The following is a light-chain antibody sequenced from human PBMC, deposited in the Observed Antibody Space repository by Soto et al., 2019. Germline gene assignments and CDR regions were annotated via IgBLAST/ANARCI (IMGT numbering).Light chain of an antibody. J-gene: IGKJ5*01. V-gene: IGKV3-11*01. CDR1: QSIGLA. CDR2: DAS. Sequence: EIVLTQSPATLSLSPGERATLSCRASQSIGLAIAWYQHKPGQAPRLLIFDASQRATGIPARFRGSGSGTDFTLTISSLEPADFGIYYCQQRHNWPITFGQGTRLEIK. CDR3: QQRHNWPIT.